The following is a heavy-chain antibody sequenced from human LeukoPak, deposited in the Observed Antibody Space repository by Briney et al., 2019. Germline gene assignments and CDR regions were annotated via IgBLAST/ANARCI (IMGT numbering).Heavy chain of an antibody. D-gene: IGHD3-3*01. J-gene: IGHJ3*02. V-gene: IGHV3-23*01. CDR2: ISGSGGST. Sequence: PGGSLRLSCAASGFTFSSYAMSWVRQAPGKGLEWVSAISGSGGSTYYANSVKGRFTISRDNSKNTLYLQMNSLRAEDTAVYYCATFITIFGVVIIPDAFDIWGQGTMVTVSS. CDR1: GFTFSSYA. CDR3: ATFITIFGVVIIPDAFDI.